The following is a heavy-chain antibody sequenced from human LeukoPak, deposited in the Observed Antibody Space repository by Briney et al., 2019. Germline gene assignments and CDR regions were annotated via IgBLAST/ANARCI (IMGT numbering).Heavy chain of an antibody. Sequence: GGSLRLSCAASGFTFSSYGMHWVRQAPGKGLEWVAFIRHDGSNKYYADSVKGRFTISRDNSKNTLYLQMNSLRAEDTAVYYCAKGGISGAFDIWGQGTMVTVSS. CDR2: IRHDGSNK. V-gene: IGHV3-30*02. CDR1: GFTFSSYG. D-gene: IGHD1-26*01. J-gene: IGHJ3*02. CDR3: AKGGISGAFDI.